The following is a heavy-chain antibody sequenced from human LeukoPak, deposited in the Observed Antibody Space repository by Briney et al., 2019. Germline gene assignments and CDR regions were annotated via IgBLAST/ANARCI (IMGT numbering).Heavy chain of an antibody. CDR2: IKEDGSEK. CDR1: GFTFSNYW. D-gene: IGHD4-17*01. V-gene: IGHV3-7*01. CDR3: SRDRKGNYGDYARGSYFDY. J-gene: IGHJ4*02. Sequence: GGSLRLSCAVSGFTFSNYWMSWVRQAPGKGLEWVANIKEDGSEKYYVDSVRGRFTISRDNAKNSLYLQMNSLRAEDTAVYYCSRDRKGNYGDYARGSYFDYWGQGTLVTVSS.